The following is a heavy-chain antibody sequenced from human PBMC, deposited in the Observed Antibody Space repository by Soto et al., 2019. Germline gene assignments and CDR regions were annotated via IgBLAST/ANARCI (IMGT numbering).Heavy chain of an antibody. CDR2: IYYSGST. CDR1: GFSISSGGYY. Sequence: SETLPLTCTFSGFSISSGGYYWSWIRQHPGKGLEWIGYIYYSGSTYYNPSLKSRVTISVDTSKNQFSLKLSSVTAADTAVYYCARVPKLGYCSGGSCYPTSYYFDYWGQGTLVTVSS. CDR3: ARVPKLGYCSGGSCYPTSYYFDY. V-gene: IGHV4-31*03. D-gene: IGHD2-15*01. J-gene: IGHJ4*02.